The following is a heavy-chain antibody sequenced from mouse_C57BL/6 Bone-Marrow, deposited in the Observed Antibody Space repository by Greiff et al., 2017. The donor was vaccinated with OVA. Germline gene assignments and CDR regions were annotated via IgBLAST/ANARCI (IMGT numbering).Heavy chain of an antibody. D-gene: IGHD2-3*01. J-gene: IGHJ1*03. CDR1: GYTFTSYW. Sequence: VQLQQSGTELVKPGASVKLSCKASGYTFTSYWMHWVKQRPGQGLEWIGNINPSNGGTNYNEKFKSKATLTVDKSSSTAYMQLSSLTSEDSAVYYCARRGYYVSHWYFDVWGTGTTVTVSS. CDR3: ARRGYYVSHWYFDV. CDR2: INPSNGGT. V-gene: IGHV1-53*01.